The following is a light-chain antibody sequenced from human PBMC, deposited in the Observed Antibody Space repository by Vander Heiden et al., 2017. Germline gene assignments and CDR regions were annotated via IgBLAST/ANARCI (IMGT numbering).Light chain of an antibody. CDR1: QSFSAW. Sequence: DLPMTQSPSTLSASVGDRVTISCRASQSFSAWVAWYQQKSGKAPKLLIYKTSTLETGVPSRFSGTGSGPEFHLTISSLQPDDFATYYCQHYNSFGQGTKLQI. CDR2: KTS. J-gene: IGKJ2*01. V-gene: IGKV1-5*03. CDR3: QHYNS.